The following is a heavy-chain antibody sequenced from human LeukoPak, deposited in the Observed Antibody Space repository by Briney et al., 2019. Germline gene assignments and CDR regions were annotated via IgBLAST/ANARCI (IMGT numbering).Heavy chain of an antibody. CDR2: IRYDGSNK. D-gene: IGHD6-6*01. CDR1: GFTFSSNW. CDR3: AKSFSEYSSSSASY. J-gene: IGHJ4*02. Sequence: TGGSLRLSCAASGFTFSSNWMSWVRQAPGKGLEWVAFIRYDGSNKYYADSVKGRFTISRDNSKNTLYLQMNSLRAEDTAVYYCAKSFSEYSSSSASYWGQGTLVTVSS. V-gene: IGHV3-30*02.